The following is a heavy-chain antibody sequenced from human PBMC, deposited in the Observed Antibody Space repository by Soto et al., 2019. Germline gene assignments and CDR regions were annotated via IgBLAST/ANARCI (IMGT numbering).Heavy chain of an antibody. D-gene: IGHD5-18*01. V-gene: IGHV1-69*06. CDR2: IIPVFDTG. CDR3: ARVGGTGGYTYGLDY. CDR1: GGTFSSYA. Sequence: GASVKVSCKASGGTFSSYAISWVQQAPGQGLEWMGGIIPVFDTGIYAQKFQGRVTITADKSTNTAYMELSSLRSEDTAVYFCARVGGTGGYTYGLDYWGQGTLVTVSS. J-gene: IGHJ4*02.